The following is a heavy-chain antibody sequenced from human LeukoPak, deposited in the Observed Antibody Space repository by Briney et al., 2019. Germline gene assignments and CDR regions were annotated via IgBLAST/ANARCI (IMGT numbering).Heavy chain of an antibody. CDR3: AKWYSVNYYYYMDV. CDR2: IRYDGSNK. D-gene: IGHD4-17*01. CDR1: GFTFSSYG. J-gene: IGHJ6*03. V-gene: IGHV3-30*02. Sequence: GGSLRLSCAASGFTFSSYGMHWVRQAPGKGLEWVAFIRYDGSNKYYADSVKGRFTISRDNSKNTLYLQMNSLRAEDTAVYYCAKWYSVNYYYYMDVWGKGTTVTISS.